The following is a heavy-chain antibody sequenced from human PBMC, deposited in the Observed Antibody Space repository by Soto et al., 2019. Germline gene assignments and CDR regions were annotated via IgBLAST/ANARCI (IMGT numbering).Heavy chain of an antibody. CDR3: ARLRYCSGGSCYGVDY. D-gene: IGHD2-15*01. CDR1: GGPFSGYY. J-gene: IGHJ4*02. CDR2: INHSGST. Sequence: PSETLSLTCAVYGGPFSGYYWSWIRQPPGKGLEWIGEINHSGSTNYNPSLKSRVTISVDTSKNQFSLKLSSVTAADTAVYYCARLRYCSGGSCYGVDYWGQGTLVTVS. V-gene: IGHV4-34*01.